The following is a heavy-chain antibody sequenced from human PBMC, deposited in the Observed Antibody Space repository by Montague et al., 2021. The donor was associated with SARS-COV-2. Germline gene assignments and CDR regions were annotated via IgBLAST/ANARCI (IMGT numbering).Heavy chain of an antibody. Sequence: SETLSLTCTVTGGSISSGGYYWGWIRQSPGKGLEWIANIYYRGYTYYSPSLKSRVTISVDTSKNQFSLRLNSVTPADTAVYYCARVNMTRGISNVFDMWGQGTMVTVSS. CDR1: GGSISSGGYY. CDR2: IYYRGYT. CDR3: ARVNMTRGISNVFDM. V-gene: IGHV4-39*01. D-gene: IGHD3-10*01. J-gene: IGHJ3*02.